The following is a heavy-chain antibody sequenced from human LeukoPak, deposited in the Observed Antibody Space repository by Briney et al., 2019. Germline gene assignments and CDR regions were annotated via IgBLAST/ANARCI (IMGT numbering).Heavy chain of an antibody. CDR1: GFTFSSYG. J-gene: IGHJ4*02. D-gene: IGHD3-10*01. V-gene: IGHV3-30*18. CDR3: AKSRRGLLYYFDY. CDR2: ISYDGSNK. Sequence: GGSLRLSCAASGFTFSSYGMHWVRQAPGKGLEWVAVISYDGSNKYYADSVKGRFTISRDNSKNTLYLQMNSLRAEDTAVYYCAKSRRGLLYYFDYWGQGTLVTVSS.